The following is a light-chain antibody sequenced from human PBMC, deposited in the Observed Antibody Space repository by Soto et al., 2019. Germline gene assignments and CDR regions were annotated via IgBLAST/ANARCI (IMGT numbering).Light chain of an antibody. CDR3: LQYHYWWT. V-gene: IGKV3-15*01. CDR2: GAS. CDR1: QSVSSSY. J-gene: IGKJ1*01. Sequence: EIVLTQSPGTLSLSPGERATLSCRASQSVSSSYLALYQQKPGQVPRLLIYGASNRATGVSARFSGSGSGTEFTLTISSLQSEDFAVYYCLQYHYWWTFGQGTKVDIK.